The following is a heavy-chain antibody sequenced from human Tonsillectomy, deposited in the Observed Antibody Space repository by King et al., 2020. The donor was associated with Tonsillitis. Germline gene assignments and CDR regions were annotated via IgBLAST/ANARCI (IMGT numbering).Heavy chain of an antibody. J-gene: IGHJ4*02. Sequence: VQLQESGPGLVKPSQTLSLTCTVSGGSISSGSYCWSWIRPPAGKGLEWIGRIYTSGSTKYNPSLKSRVTISGDTSKNQFSLKLSSVTAADTAVYYCARTGYSSGWPMDYWGQGTLVTVSS. V-gene: IGHV4-61*02. D-gene: IGHD6-19*01. CDR3: ARTGYSSGWPMDY. CDR2: IYTSGST. CDR1: GGSISSGSYC.